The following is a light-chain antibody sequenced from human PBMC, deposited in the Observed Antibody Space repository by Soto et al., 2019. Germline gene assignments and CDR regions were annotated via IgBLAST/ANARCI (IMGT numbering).Light chain of an antibody. CDR3: QQYGSSPPWT. CDR1: QGISSY. CDR2: AAS. V-gene: IGKV1-9*01. J-gene: IGKJ1*01. Sequence: DIQLTQSPSVLSASVGDRVTITCRASQGISSYLAWYQQKPGKAPKLLIYAASTLQSGVPSRFSGSGSGTEFTLTISSLQPEDFASYYCQQYGSSPPWTFGQGTKVDIK.